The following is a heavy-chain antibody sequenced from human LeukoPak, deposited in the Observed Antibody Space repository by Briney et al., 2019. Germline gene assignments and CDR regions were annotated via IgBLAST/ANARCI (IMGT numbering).Heavy chain of an antibody. CDR3: AKGGKWDVTPFDY. CDR2: ISGGGGSA. Sequence: PGGSLRLSCAASGFTFSSYWMNWARQAPGKGLEWVSTISGGGGSAYYADSVKGRFTISRDNSKNTLYLQVNSLRAEDTAVYYCAKGGKWDVTPFDYWGQGALVTVSS. D-gene: IGHD1-26*01. CDR1: GFTFSSYW. J-gene: IGHJ4*02. V-gene: IGHV3-23*01.